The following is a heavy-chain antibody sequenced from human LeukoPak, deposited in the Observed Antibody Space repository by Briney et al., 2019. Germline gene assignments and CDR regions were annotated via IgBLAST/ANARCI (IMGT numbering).Heavy chain of an antibody. D-gene: IGHD2-2*01. Sequence: KPSVTLSLTCTVSGGSISGYYRSWIRQPPGKGLEAIGYIYYSGSTNYNPSLKSRITISVDTSKNQFSLKLSSVTAADTAVYYCARSYCSTTSCSEFDYWGQGTLDTVSS. J-gene: IGHJ4*02. CDR3: ARSYCSTTSCSEFDY. V-gene: IGHV4-59*01. CDR2: IYYSGST. CDR1: GGSISGYY.